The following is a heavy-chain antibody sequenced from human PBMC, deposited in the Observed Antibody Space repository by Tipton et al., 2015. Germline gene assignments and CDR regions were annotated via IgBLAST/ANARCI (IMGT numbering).Heavy chain of an antibody. CDR2: ISFSDTT. CDR3: ARGPPPDHGDYVNFDY. J-gene: IGHJ4*02. D-gene: IGHD4-17*01. CDR1: GGSVSSGSYY. V-gene: IGHV4-61*01. Sequence: TLSLTCTVSGGSVSSGSYYWSWIRQPPGKGLEWIGYISFSDTTHYNPSLKSRITISLNTSKNQFSLRLSSVTAADTAVYYCARGPPPDHGDYVNFDYWGQGTLVTVSS.